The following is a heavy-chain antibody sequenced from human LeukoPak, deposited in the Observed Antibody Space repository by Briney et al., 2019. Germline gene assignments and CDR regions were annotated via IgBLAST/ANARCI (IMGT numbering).Heavy chain of an antibody. D-gene: IGHD4-17*01. CDR1: GFTFSSYW. V-gene: IGHV3-74*01. Sequence: GGSLRLSCAASGFTFSSYWMHWVRQAPGKGLVWVSRINSDGSSTSYADSVKSRFTISRDNAKNTLYLQMNSLRAEDTAVYYCARSTVTHYYYGMDVWGKGTTVTVSS. CDR3: ARSTVTHYYYGMDV. J-gene: IGHJ6*04. CDR2: INSDGSST.